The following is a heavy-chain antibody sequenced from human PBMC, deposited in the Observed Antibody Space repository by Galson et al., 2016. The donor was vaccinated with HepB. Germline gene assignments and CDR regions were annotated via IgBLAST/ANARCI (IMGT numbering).Heavy chain of an antibody. J-gene: IGHJ4*02. V-gene: IGHV4-59*04. D-gene: IGHD6-13*01. CDR1: GFIFSVYN. CDR3: VAGYSSSWTGVDY. CDR2: IYYRGST. Sequence: LRLSCAASGFIFSVYNMNWARQAPGKGLEWIGSIYYRGSTYCTPSLKSRVTKSVDTSKNQFSLKLSSVTAADTAVYYCVAGYSSSWTGVDYWGQGTLVTVSS.